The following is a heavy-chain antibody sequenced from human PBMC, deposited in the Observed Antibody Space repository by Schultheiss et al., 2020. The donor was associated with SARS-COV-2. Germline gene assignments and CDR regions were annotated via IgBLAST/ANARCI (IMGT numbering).Heavy chain of an antibody. V-gene: IGHV4-34*01. CDR2: VSHSGGT. CDR1: GFPFSNYA. Sequence: GSLRLSCAASGFPFSNYAMTWIRQAPGKGLEWIGQVSHSGGTHYSPSLKRRVTISVDTSKSQFSLRLRSVTAADTAIYYCSRGRTSVIPSPVLGLGPHYFSYYMDVWGKGAAVTVSS. J-gene: IGHJ6*03. CDR3: SRGRTSVIPSPVLGLGPHYFSYYMDV. D-gene: IGHD6-19*01.